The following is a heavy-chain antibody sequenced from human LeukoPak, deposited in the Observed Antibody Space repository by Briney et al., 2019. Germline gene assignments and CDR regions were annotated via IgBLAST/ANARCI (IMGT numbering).Heavy chain of an antibody. Sequence: GGSLRLSCAASGFTFSTYSFGWVRQAPGKGLEWVSGISATGGDTYYADSVKGRFTISRDNSRNTVSLQMNSLRVDDTATYYCAKDVRRCNGACTWGQGTLVTVSS. CDR3: AKDVRRCNGACT. V-gene: IGHV3-23*01. J-gene: IGHJ5*02. CDR1: GFTFSTYS. CDR2: ISATGGDT. D-gene: IGHD2-8*01.